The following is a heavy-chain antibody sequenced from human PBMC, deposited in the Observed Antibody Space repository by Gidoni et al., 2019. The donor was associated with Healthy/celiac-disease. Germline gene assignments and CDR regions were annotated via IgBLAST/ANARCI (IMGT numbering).Heavy chain of an antibody. D-gene: IGHD2-15*01. CDR2: ISWDGGST. J-gene: IGHJ4*02. CDR1: GFTFVDYA. V-gene: IGHV3-43D*04. CDR3: AKDILGVVVAATGGYFDY. Sequence: EVQLVESGGVVVQPGGSLRLSCAASGFTFVDYAMHWVRQAPGKGLEWVSLISWDGGSTYYADSVKGRFTISRDNSKNSLYLQMNSLRAEDTALYYCAKDILGVVVAATGGYFDYWGQGTLVTVSS.